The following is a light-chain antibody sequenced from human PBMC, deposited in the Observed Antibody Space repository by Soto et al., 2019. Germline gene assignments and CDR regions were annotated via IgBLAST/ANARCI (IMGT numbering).Light chain of an antibody. CDR1: QSVSNY. V-gene: IGKV3-11*01. Sequence: EIVLTQSPATLSLSPGERATLSCRASQSVSNYLAWYQQKPGQAPRLLIYDASNRATGIPARFSGSGSGTEFTLTISILEPEDLAVDYCQQRSNWPQKVTFGGGTKVEIK. J-gene: IGKJ4*01. CDR3: QQRSNWPQKVT. CDR2: DAS.